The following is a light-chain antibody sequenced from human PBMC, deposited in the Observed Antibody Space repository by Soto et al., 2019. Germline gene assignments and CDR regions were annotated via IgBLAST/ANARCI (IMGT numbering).Light chain of an antibody. CDR3: QQSYDTPPT. CDR2: GAS. Sequence: DIPMTQSPSSLSASVGDRVTITCRASQSINNYLNWYQHKPGKAPKCLIYGASSLQSGVSSRFSGRGSGTDYTLSISSLQPEDFSTYFCQQSYDTPPTFGGGTKVEIK. V-gene: IGKV1-39*01. CDR1: QSINNY. J-gene: IGKJ4*01.